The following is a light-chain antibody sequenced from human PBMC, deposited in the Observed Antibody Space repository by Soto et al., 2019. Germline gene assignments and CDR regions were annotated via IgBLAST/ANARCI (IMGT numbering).Light chain of an antibody. CDR3: SSYAGNNNLL. CDR2: EVT. J-gene: IGLJ2*01. Sequence: QSVLTQSPSASGSPGQSVTISCTGTSSDVGGHNYVSWYQQHPGKAPKLMIYEVTKRPSGVPDRFSGSKSGNTASLTVSGLQAEDEADYYCSSYAGNNNLLFGGGTKVTVL. CDR1: SSDVGGHNY. V-gene: IGLV2-8*01.